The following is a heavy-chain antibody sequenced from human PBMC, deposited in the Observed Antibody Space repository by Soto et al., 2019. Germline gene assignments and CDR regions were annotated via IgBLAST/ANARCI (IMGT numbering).Heavy chain of an antibody. CDR3: ARVGPWVPYYYDSSPYTFENWFDP. Sequence: PSETLSLTCIVSGGSITSYHWSWIRQFPGKGLEWIGSIYHGGSTYYNPSLNSRVTLSIDMTNNHVSLILNSVTAADTAVYYCARVGPWVPYYYDSSPYTFENWFDPWGQGTLVTVYS. V-gene: IGHV4-59*08. J-gene: IGHJ5*02. CDR2: IYHGGST. CDR1: GGSITSYH. D-gene: IGHD3-22*01.